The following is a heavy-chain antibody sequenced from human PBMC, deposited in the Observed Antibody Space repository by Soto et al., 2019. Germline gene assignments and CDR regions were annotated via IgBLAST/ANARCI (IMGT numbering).Heavy chain of an antibody. CDR1: GASINTYY. CDR3: ARQIRTVGLDP. J-gene: IGHJ6*02. V-gene: IGHV4-59*08. Sequence: QVQLQESGPGLVKPSETLSLTCTVSGASINTYYWSWIRQPQGKGLEWIGYIYYNVSTNHNPSLNTPVTKPRDTRTNHASRKQCSGTPADAAMYYLARQIRTVGLDPWGQGTTVTVSS. CDR2: IYYNVST.